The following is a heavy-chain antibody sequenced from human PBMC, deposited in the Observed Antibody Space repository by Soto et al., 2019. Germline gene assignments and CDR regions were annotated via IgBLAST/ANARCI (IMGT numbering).Heavy chain of an antibody. CDR2: IVVGSGNT. V-gene: IGHV1-58*01. Sequence: ASVKVSCKASGFTFTSSAVQWVRQARGQRLEWIGWIVVGSGNTNYAQKFQERVTITRDMSTSTAYMELSSLRSEDTAVYYCAARVTTVTYYYYYGMDVWGQGTTVTVSS. CDR1: GFTFTSSA. D-gene: IGHD4-17*01. CDR3: AARVTTVTYYYYYGMDV. J-gene: IGHJ6*02.